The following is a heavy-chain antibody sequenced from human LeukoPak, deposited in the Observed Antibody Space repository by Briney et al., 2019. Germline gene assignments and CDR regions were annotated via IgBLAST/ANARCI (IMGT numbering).Heavy chain of an antibody. V-gene: IGHV3-21*01. Sequence: GGSLRLSCAASGFTFSIYSMNWVRQAPGKGLEWVFSISSSSNYIYYADSLKGRFTISRDNAKNLLYLQMSSLRAEDTAIYYCASLGEVHYFDYWGQGTLVTVSS. D-gene: IGHD3-16*01. CDR3: ASLGEVHYFDY. CDR1: GFTFSIYS. CDR2: ISSSSNYI. J-gene: IGHJ4*02.